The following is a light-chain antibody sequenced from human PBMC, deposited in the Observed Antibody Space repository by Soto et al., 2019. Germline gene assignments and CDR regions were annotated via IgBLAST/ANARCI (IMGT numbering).Light chain of an antibody. J-gene: IGKJ2*01. CDR1: QSLLHSDGYNY. CDR2: LGS. V-gene: IGKV2-28*01. CDR3: MQALQTPPT. Sequence: EIVMTQSPLSLPVTPGEPASISCRSSQSLLHSDGYNYLDWYLQKPGQSPQLLIYLGSNRASGVPDNFSGSGSGIDFTLKISRVEAEDVGVYYCMQALQTPPTFGQGTKLEIK.